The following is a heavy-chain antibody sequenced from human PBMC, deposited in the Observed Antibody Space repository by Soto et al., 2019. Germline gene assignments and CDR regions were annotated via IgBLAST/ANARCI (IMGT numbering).Heavy chain of an antibody. CDR1: GGSVSSTSHY. CDR2: IYYTGST. V-gene: IGHV4-39*01. CDR3: ARHGRERLAAGDY. J-gene: IGHJ4*02. D-gene: IGHD1-26*01. Sequence: QLQLQESGPGLLKPSETLSLTCTVSGGSVSSTSHYWGWIRQPPGKGLEWIGTIYYTGSTHYNPSLKSRVIISLDTSKNQFSLTLTSVTAADTAVYHCARHGRERLAAGDYWGQGTVVTVSS.